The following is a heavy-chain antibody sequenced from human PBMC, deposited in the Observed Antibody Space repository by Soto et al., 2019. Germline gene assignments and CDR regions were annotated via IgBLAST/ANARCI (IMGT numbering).Heavy chain of an antibody. CDR3: ALPPAVTVAGSHFDY. CDR2: ISDDGTPK. CDR1: GFTFNNYA. Sequence: QVQLVESGGGVVQPGRSLRLSCAASGFTFNNYAMHWVRQAPGKGLQWVAVISDDGTPKYYVDSVKGRFTISRDNSKNTLYLQMNSLRAEDTAVYYCALPPAVTVAGSHFDYWGQGTLVTVSS. D-gene: IGHD6-19*01. J-gene: IGHJ4*02. V-gene: IGHV3-30*04.